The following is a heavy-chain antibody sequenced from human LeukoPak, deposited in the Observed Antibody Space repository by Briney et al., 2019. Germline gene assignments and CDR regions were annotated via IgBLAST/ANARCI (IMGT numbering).Heavy chain of an antibody. D-gene: IGHD1-26*01. V-gene: IGHV1-46*01. CDR3: ARDPRPLVGATLFDY. J-gene: IGHJ4*02. CDR2: INPSGGST. CDR1: GYTFTSYY. Sequence: ASVKVSCKASGYTFTSYYMHWVRQAPGQGLEWMGIINPSGGSTSYAQKFQGRVTMTRDTSTSTVYMELSSLRSEDTAVYYCARDPRPLVGATLFDYWGQGTLVTVSS.